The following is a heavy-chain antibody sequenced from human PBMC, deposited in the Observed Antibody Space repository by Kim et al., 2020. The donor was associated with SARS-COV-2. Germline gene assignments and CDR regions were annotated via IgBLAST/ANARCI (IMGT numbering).Heavy chain of an antibody. CDR2: SYI. D-gene: IGHD3-16*02. Sequence: SYIYYADSVRGRFTITRDNDKNSLYLQMNSLRSEDTAVYYCARVITDFDYWGQGTLVTVSS. CDR3: ARVITDFDY. V-gene: IGHV3-21*01. J-gene: IGHJ4*02.